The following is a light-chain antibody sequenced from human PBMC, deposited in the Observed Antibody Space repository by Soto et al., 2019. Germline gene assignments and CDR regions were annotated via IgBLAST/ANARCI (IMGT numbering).Light chain of an antibody. CDR2: KAS. J-gene: IGKJ1*01. CDR3: QHYNSYSEA. V-gene: IGKV1-5*03. CDR1: QSISGW. Sequence: DIQMTQSPSTLSASVGDRVTITCRASQSISGWLAWYQQKPGKAPKLLIYKASTLKSGVPSRFSGSGSGTEFTLTISSLQPDDFVTYYCQHYNSYSEAFGQGTKVDIK.